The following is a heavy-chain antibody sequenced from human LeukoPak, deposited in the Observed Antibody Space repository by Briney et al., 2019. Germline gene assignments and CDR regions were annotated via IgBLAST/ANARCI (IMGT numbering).Heavy chain of an antibody. CDR2: INPNSGGT. D-gene: IGHD5-18*01. V-gene: IGHV1-2*02. CDR3: ARGGYSYGIYYYMDV. Sequence: GASVKVSCKASGYTFTGYYMHWVRQAPGQGLEWMGWINPNSGGTNYAQKFQGRVTMTRDTSISTAYMELSRLRSDDTAVYYCARGGYSYGIYYYMDVWGKGTTVTVSS. CDR1: GYTFTGYY. J-gene: IGHJ6*03.